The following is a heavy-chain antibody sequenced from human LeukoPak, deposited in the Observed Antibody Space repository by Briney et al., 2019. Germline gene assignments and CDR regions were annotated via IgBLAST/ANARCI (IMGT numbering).Heavy chain of an antibody. CDR2: INPSGGST. Sequence: GASVKVSCKASGYTFTSYYMHWVRQAPGQGLEWMGIINPSGGSTSYAQKFQGRVTMTRDTSTSTVYMELSSLKSEDAAVYYCARAPNYYDSSGCIDYWGQGTLVTVSS. J-gene: IGHJ4*02. V-gene: IGHV1-46*01. CDR3: ARAPNYYDSSGCIDY. CDR1: GYTFTSYY. D-gene: IGHD3-22*01.